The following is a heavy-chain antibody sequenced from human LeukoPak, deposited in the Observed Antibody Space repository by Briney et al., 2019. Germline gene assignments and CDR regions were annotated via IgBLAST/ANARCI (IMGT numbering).Heavy chain of an antibody. J-gene: IGHJ4*02. Sequence: SVKVSCKASGGTFSSYAISWVRQAPGQGLEWMGGIIPIFGTANYAQKFQGRVTITTDESTSTAYMELSSLRSEDTAVYYCARGGRRVAGTNAYYFDYWGQGTLVTVSS. D-gene: IGHD6-19*01. V-gene: IGHV1-69*05. CDR2: IIPIFGTA. CDR3: ARGGRRVAGTNAYYFDY. CDR1: GGTFSSYA.